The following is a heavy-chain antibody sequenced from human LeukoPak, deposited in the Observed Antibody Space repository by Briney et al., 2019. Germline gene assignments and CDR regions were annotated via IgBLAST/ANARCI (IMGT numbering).Heavy chain of an antibody. J-gene: IGHJ6*02. CDR3: ARDPGYCSRGSCRYYYYYYGMDV. CDR1: GFTVSSDS. D-gene: IGHD2-15*01. V-gene: IGHV3-21*01. Sequence: GRSLRLSCAASGFTVSSDSMNWVRQGPGKGLEWVSSISSSSSYIYYADSVQGRFTISRDNVKNSLYLQMNSLRAEGTAVYYCARDPGYCSRGSCRYYYYYYGMDVWRQGTTVTVSS. CDR2: ISSSSSYI.